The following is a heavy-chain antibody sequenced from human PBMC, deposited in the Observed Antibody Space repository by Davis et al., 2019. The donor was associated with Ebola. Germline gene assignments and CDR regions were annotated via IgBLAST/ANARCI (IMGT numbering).Heavy chain of an antibody. Sequence: SETLSLTCNVSGASISSGFFSWTWVRQPAGKGLEWIGHIYTSGSTKYNPSLESRITISLDTSKNQVSLSLTSVTAADTAVYFCARAYTSGWSDYWGQGTLVTVSS. V-gene: IGHV4-61*09. CDR1: GASISSGFFS. D-gene: IGHD6-19*01. CDR2: IYTSGST. CDR3: ARAYTSGWSDY. J-gene: IGHJ4*02.